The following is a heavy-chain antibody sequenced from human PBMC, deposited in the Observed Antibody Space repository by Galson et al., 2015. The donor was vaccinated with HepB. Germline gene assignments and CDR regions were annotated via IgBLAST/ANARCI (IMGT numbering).Heavy chain of an antibody. CDR1: GYTFTSYG. D-gene: IGHD2-15*01. CDR3: ARVVDCSGGSCYSSVDI. J-gene: IGHJ3*02. CDR2: ISAYNGNT. Sequence: QSGAEVKKPGASVKVSCKASGYTFTSYGISWVRQAPGQGLEWMGWISAYNGNTNYAQKLQGRVTMTTDTSTSTAYMELRSLRSDDTAVYYCARVVDCSGGSCYSSVDIWGQGTMVTVSS. V-gene: IGHV1-18*04.